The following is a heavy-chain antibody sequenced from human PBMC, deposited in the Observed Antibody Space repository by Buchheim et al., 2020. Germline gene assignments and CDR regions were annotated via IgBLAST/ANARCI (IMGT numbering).Heavy chain of an antibody. V-gene: IGHV1-18*01. CDR2: ISAYNGNT. CDR3: ARAYYDFWSGSRPGGYYYGMDV. D-gene: IGHD3-3*01. J-gene: IGHJ6*02. CDR1: GYTFTSYG. Sequence: QVQLVQSGAEVKKPGASVKVSCKASGYTFTSYGISWVRQAPGQGLEWMGWISAYNGNTNYAQKLQGRVTMTNDTSTSTAYLELRSLRSGDTAVYYCARAYYDFWSGSRPGGYYYGMDVWGQGTT.